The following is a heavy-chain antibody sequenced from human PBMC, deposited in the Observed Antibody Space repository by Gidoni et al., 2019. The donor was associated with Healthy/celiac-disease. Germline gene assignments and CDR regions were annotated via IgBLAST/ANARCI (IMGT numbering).Heavy chain of an antibody. Sequence: STYYNPSLKSRVTISVDTSKNQFSLKLSSVTAADTAVYYCAGGDYYDSSGPDAFDIWGQGTMVTISS. D-gene: IGHD3-22*01. J-gene: IGHJ3*02. CDR2: ST. CDR3: AGGDYYDSSGPDAFDI. V-gene: IGHV4-39*01.